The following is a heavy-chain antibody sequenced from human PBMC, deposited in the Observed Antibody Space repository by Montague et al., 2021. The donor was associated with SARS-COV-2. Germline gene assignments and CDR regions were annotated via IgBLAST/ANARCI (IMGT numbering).Heavy chain of an antibody. CDR3: ARQPTLPRGDY. J-gene: IGHJ4*02. Sequence: SECLSLTCTVSGGSMRSSIDYWGWIRQPPGEGLESIGNIYYTSGSTFYNPALKSRVTISIDTSKNQMSLNLTSVTAADTAVYYCARQPTLPRGDYWGQGFLVTVSS. CDR2: IYYTSGST. CDR1: GGSMRSSIDY. V-gene: IGHV4-39*01.